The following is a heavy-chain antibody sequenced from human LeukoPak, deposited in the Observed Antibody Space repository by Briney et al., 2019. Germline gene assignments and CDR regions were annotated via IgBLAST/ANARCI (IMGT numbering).Heavy chain of an antibody. J-gene: IGHJ4*02. D-gene: IGHD4-11*01. Sequence: PSETLSLTCGVYGGSFSGYYCSWIRQPPGKGLEWIGEIHHSGSTNYNPSLKSRVIISVDTSKNQFSLKLNSVTAADTAVYYCARGSWLSTVLDYWGQGTLVTVSS. V-gene: IGHV4-34*01. CDR2: IHHSGST. CDR1: GGSFSGYY. CDR3: ARGSWLSTVLDY.